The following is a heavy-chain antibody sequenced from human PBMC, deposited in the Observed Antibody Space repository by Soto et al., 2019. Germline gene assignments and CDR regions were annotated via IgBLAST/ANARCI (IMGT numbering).Heavy chain of an antibody. CDR2: IIPIFGTA. CDR1: GGTFSSYA. D-gene: IGHD3-22*01. Sequence: ASVKVSCKASGGTFSSYAISWVRQAPGQGLEWMGGIIPIFGTANYAQKFQGRVTITADESTSTAYMELSSLRSEDTAVYYCAREGPNAYYDSSGGMGAFDIWGQGTMVTVSS. CDR3: AREGPNAYYDSSGGMGAFDI. J-gene: IGHJ3*02. V-gene: IGHV1-69*13.